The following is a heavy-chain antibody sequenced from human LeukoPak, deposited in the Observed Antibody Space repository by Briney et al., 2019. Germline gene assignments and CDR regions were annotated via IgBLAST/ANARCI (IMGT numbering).Heavy chain of an antibody. V-gene: IGHV4-34*01. CDR1: GGSFSGYY. Sequence: SETLSLTCAVYGGSFSGYYWSWIRQPPGKGLEWIGEINHSGSTNYNPSLKSRVTILVDTSNNQFSLKLSSVTAADTAVYYCARAGTRMVTIDYWGQGTLVTVSS. D-gene: IGHD5-18*01. CDR3: ARAGTRMVTIDY. J-gene: IGHJ4*02. CDR2: INHSGST.